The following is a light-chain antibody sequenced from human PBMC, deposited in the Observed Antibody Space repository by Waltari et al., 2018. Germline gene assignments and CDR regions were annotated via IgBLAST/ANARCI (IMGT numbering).Light chain of an antibody. CDR1: QSLVHSDGNTH. CDR2: RVS. J-gene: IGKJ2*01. CDR3: MQGTHWPYT. V-gene: IGKV2-30*02. Sequence: DVVMTQSPLSLPVTLGQPASISCKSSQSLVHSDGNTHLNWFHQRPGQSPRRLIYRVSNRDPGVPDRFSGGGPGTDFTLKISRVEAEDVGVYYCMQGTHWPYTFGQGTRLDIK.